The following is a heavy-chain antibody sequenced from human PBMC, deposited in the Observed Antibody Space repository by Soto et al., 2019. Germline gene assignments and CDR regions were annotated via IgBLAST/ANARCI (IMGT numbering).Heavy chain of an antibody. CDR3: ARPIDILTGYGYYGMDV. CDR1: GYTFTSYG. V-gene: IGHV1-18*01. CDR2: ISAYNGNT. D-gene: IGHD3-9*01. J-gene: IGHJ6*02. Sequence: QVQLVQSGAEVKKPGASVKVSCKASGYTFTSYGISWVRQAPGQGLEWMGWISAYNGNTNYAQKLQGRVTMTTDTSTSTAYMELRSLRSDDTAVDYCARPIDILTGYGYYGMDVWGQGTTVTVSS.